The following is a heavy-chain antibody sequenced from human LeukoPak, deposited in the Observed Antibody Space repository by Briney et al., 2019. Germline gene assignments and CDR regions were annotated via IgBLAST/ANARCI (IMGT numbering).Heavy chain of an antibody. D-gene: IGHD3-10*01. CDR2: IYYSGST. CDR3: ARVRDGSGSYCDY. V-gene: IGHV4-4*02. Sequence: PSGTLSLTCTVSGGALISSNWWSWVRQPPGKGLEWIGEIYYSGSTNYNPSLKSRITISVDKSKNHFSLNLIPVTAADTAVYYCARVRDGSGSYCDYWGQGTLVTVSS. CDR1: GGALISSNW. J-gene: IGHJ4*02.